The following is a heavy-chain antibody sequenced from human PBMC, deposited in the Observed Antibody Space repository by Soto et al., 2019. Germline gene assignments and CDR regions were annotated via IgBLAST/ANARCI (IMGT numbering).Heavy chain of an antibody. V-gene: IGHV5-51*01. CDR2: IYPGDSDT. CDR3: ARLSGFRGFSYYYMDV. D-gene: IGHD3-10*01. CDR1: GYSFTSYW. J-gene: IGHJ6*03. Sequence: GESLKISCKGSGYSFTSYWIGLVRQMPGKGLEWMGIIYPGDSDTRYSPSFQGQVTISADKSISTAYLQWSSLKASDTAMYYCARLSGFRGFSYYYMDVWGKGTRVTVSS.